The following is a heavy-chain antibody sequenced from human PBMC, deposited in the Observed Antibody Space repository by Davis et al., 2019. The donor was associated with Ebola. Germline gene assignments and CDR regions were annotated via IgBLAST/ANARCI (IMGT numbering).Heavy chain of an antibody. J-gene: IGHJ4*02. CDR2: IYHSGST. D-gene: IGHD1-14*01. CDR3: ARDYVY. Sequence: SETLSLTCTVSGYSINSGFTWGCIRQPPGKGLEWIGSIYHSGSTNYSPSLKSRVTIPADTSKNQFSLRLKSVTAADTAMYYCARDYVYWGQGILVTVSS. CDR1: GYSINSGFT. V-gene: IGHV4-38-2*02.